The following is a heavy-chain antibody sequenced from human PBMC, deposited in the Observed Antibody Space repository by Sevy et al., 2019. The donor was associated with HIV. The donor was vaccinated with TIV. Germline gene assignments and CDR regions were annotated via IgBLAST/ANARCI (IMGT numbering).Heavy chain of an antibody. J-gene: IGHJ5*02. V-gene: IGHV3-21*01. Sequence: GGSLRLSCGASGFTFGSYSMNWVRQAPGKGLEWVSSINSDGSYVSYADSVKGRFTISRDNAKNSLYLQMNSLRVEDTAVYYCTSHWNHYWIDPWGQGTLVTVSS. CDR1: GFTFGSYS. CDR2: INSDGSYV. CDR3: TSHWNHYWIDP. D-gene: IGHD1-1*01.